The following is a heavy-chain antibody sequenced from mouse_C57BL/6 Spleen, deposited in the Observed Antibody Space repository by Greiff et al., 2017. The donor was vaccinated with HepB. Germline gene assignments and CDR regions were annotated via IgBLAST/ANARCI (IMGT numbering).Heavy chain of an antibody. J-gene: IGHJ3*01. CDR2: IHPNSGST. CDR3: ARPLYYDYDVGFAY. V-gene: IGHV1-64*01. Sequence: VQLQQPGAELVKPGASVKLSCKASGYTFTSYWMHWVKQRPGQGLEWIGMIHPNSGSTNYNEKFKSKATLTVDKPSSTAYMQLSSLTSEDAAVYYCARPLYYDYDVGFAYWGQGTLVTVSA. CDR1: GYTFTSYW. D-gene: IGHD2-4*01.